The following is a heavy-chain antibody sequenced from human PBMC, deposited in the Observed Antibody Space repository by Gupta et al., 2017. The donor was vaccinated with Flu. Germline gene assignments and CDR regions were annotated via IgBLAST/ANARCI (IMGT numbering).Heavy chain of an antibody. V-gene: IGHV3-23*01. D-gene: IGHD1-1*01. CDR1: GFTFTNYA. CDR2: GSGGGSNS. CDR3: AKGANWAFEI. J-gene: IGHJ3*02. Sequence: EVQLLESGGGLAQPGGSLRLSCATSGFTFTNYAMRWVRQAPGKGLEWVSTGSGGGSNSYYADSVKGRFTISGDSSKKTVYLQMNSLRVEDTAVYYCAKGANWAFEIWGQGTMGTVSS.